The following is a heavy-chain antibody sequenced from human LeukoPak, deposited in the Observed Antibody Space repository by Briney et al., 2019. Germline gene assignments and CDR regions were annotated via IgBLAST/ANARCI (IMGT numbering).Heavy chain of an antibody. Sequence: PSETLSLTCTVSGGSISSYYWSWIRQPPGKGLEWIGYIYYSGSTNYNPSLKSRVTISVDTSKNLFSLKLSSVTAADTAVYYCARDSEGYYFDYWGQGTLVTVSS. CDR3: ARDSEGYYFDY. J-gene: IGHJ4*02. V-gene: IGHV4-59*01. CDR1: GGSISSYY. CDR2: IYYSGST.